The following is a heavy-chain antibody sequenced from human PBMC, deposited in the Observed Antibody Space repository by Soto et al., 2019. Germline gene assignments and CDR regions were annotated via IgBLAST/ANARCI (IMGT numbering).Heavy chain of an antibody. CDR2: ISGSGGST. J-gene: IGHJ6*02. Sequence: EVQLLESGGGLVQPGGSLRLSCAASGFTFSSYAMSWVRQAPGKGLEWVSAISGSGGSTYYADSVKGRFTISRDNSKNTLYLQMNSLRAEDTAVYYCAKDQGPDNWNYVVLGDGMDVWGQGTTVTVSS. CDR3: AKDQGPDNWNYVVLGDGMDV. CDR1: GFTFSSYA. D-gene: IGHD1-7*01. V-gene: IGHV3-23*01.